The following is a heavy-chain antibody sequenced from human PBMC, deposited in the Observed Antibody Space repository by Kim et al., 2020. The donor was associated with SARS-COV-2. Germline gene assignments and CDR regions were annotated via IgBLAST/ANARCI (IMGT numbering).Heavy chain of an antibody. CDR2: ISSSSSYI. CDR3: ARANLKRVAASMTY. J-gene: IGHJ4*02. D-gene: IGHD6-19*01. CDR1: GFTFSSYS. Sequence: GGSLRLSCAASGFTFSSYSMNWVRQAPRKGLEWVSSISSSSSYIYYADSVKGRFTISRDNAKNSLYLQMNSLRAEDTAVYYCARANLKRVAASMTYWGQGTLVTVSS. V-gene: IGHV3-21*01.